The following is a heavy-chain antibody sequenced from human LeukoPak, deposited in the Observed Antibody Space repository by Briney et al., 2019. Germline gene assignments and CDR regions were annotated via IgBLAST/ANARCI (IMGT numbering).Heavy chain of an antibody. CDR3: ASDVDIVATIQDY. J-gene: IGHJ4*02. Sequence: PGGSLRLSCAASGFTFSSYAMHWVRQAPGKGLEWVAVISYDGSNKYYADSVKGRFTISRDNSKNTLYLQMNSLRAEDTAVYYCASDVDIVATIQDYWGQGTLVTVSS. CDR1: GFTFSSYA. CDR2: ISYDGSNK. D-gene: IGHD5-12*01. V-gene: IGHV3-30*04.